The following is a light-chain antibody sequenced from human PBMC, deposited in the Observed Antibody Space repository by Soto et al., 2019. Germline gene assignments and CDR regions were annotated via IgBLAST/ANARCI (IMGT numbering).Light chain of an antibody. CDR1: QSVSSSY. V-gene: IGKV3-20*01. Sequence: EIVLTQSPGTLSLSPGERATLSCRASQSVSSSYLARYQQKPGQAPRLLIYAASSRATGIPDRFSGSGSGTDFTLTISRLEPEDFAVYYCQQYGSSPFTFGPGTKVDIK. J-gene: IGKJ3*01. CDR2: AAS. CDR3: QQYGSSPFT.